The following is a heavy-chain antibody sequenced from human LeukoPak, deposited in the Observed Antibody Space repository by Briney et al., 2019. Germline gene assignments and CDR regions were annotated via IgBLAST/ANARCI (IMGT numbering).Heavy chain of an antibody. Sequence: PGGSLRLSCAASGFTSSDYYMSWIRQAPGKGLEWVSYISSSSSYTNYADSVKGRFTISRDNAKNSLYLQMNSLGAEDTAVYYCARGSRVWFGELLFDYWGQGTLVTVSS. V-gene: IGHV3-11*06. CDR2: ISSSSSYT. CDR1: GFTSSDYY. J-gene: IGHJ4*02. CDR3: ARGSRVWFGELLFDY. D-gene: IGHD3-10*01.